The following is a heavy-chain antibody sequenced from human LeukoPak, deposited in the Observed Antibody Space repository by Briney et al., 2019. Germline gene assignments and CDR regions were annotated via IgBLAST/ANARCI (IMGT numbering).Heavy chain of an antibody. CDR2: IYYSGST. Sequence: SETLSLTCTVSGGSIGSTSYDWGWIRQPPGKGLEWIGYIYYSGSTNYNPSLKSRVTISVDTSKNQFSLRLSSVTAADTAVYYCARTHTGYPYYYVMDVWGQGTTVTVSS. CDR3: ARTHTGYPYYYVMDV. V-gene: IGHV4-61*05. J-gene: IGHJ6*02. CDR1: GGSIGSTSYD. D-gene: IGHD5-12*01.